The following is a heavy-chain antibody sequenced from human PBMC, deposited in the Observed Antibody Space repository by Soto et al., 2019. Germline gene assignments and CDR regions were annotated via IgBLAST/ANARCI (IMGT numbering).Heavy chain of an antibody. CDR2: INHSGST. Sequence: PSETLSLTCAVYGGSFSGYYWSWIRQPPGKGLEWIGEINHSGSTNYNPSLKSRVTISVDTSKNQFSLKLSYVTAADTAVYYCARGKLSDHVWGSYRYNFDYWGQGNVVTVSS. V-gene: IGHV4-34*01. CDR3: ARGKLSDHVWGSYRYNFDY. CDR1: GGSFSGYY. D-gene: IGHD3-16*02. J-gene: IGHJ4*02.